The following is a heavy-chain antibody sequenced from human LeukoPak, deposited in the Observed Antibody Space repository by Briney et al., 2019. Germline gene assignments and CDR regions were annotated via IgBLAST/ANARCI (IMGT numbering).Heavy chain of an antibody. CDR1: GFTFSNYA. J-gene: IGHJ4*02. Sequence: GGSLRLSRAASGFTFSNYAMSWVRQAPGKGLEWVSAISGTGYNTYYADSVKGRFTISRDNSKNTVYLQINTLRAEDTAVYYCAKGSYGSPPRVDYWGQGTLVTVSS. CDR3: AKGSYGSPPRVDY. V-gene: IGHV3-23*01. CDR2: ISGTGYNT. D-gene: IGHD6-13*01.